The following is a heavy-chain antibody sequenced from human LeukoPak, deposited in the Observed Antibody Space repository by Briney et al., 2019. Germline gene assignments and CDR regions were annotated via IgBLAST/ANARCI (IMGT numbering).Heavy chain of an antibody. CDR2: INPNSGGT. J-gene: IGHJ4*02. CDR1: GYTFTGYY. CDR3: ARDTGLGLGELSSLLS. V-gene: IGHV1-2*02. Sequence: GASVKVSCKASGYTFTGYYMHWVRQAPGQGLEWMGWINPNSGGTNYAQKFQGRVTMTRDTSISTAYMELSRLRSDDTAVYYCARDTGLGLGELSSLLSWGQGTLVTVSS. D-gene: IGHD3-16*02.